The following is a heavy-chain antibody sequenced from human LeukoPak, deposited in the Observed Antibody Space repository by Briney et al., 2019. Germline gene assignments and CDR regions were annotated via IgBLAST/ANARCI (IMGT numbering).Heavy chain of an antibody. V-gene: IGHV3-74*01. CDR2: TNTDGSIT. Sequence: GGSLRLSCAASGFTFSDYWIHWVRQAPGKGLVWVSRTNTDGSITNYVDSVKGRFSISRDNAKNTLYLQMSSLRAEDTAVYYCARDRGPRTGFMVREAYDYWGQGTLVTVSS. CDR1: GFTFSDYW. CDR3: ARDRGPRTGFMVREAYDY. J-gene: IGHJ4*02. D-gene: IGHD3-10*01.